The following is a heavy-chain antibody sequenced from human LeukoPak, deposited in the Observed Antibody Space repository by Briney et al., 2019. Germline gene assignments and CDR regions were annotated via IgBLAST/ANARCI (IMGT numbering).Heavy chain of an antibody. J-gene: IGHJ6*03. CDR2: IYYRGST. D-gene: IGHD2-15*01. CDR3: ARSPEIVDYYMDV. Sequence: NSSQTLSLTCTVSGGSISSGDYYWSWIRQPPGEGLEWIGYIYYRGSTYYNPSLKSRVTISVDTSKNQFSLKLGSVTAADTAVYYCARSPEIVDYYMDVWGKGTTVTVSS. CDR1: GGSISSGDYY. V-gene: IGHV4-30-4*08.